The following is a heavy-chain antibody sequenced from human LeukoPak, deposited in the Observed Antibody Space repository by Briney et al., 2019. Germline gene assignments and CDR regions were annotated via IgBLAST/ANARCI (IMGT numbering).Heavy chain of an antibody. Sequence: GGSLRLSCAASGFALSSHWMTWVRQVPGRGPEWVANVNRDGSETYYLDSVKGRFTISKDNAKNSLYLQMNSLRAEDTALYHGGRNNGMDVWGQGTRVIVSS. CDR1: GFALSSHW. J-gene: IGHJ6*02. CDR2: VNRDGSET. V-gene: IGHV3-7*03. CDR3: GRNNGMDV.